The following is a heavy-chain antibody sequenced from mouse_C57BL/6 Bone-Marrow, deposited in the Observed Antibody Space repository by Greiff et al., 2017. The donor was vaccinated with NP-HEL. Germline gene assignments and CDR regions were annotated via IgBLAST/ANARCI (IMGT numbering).Heavy chain of an antibody. CDR1: GYTFTSYG. Sequence: QVQLQQSGAELARPGASVKLSCKASGYTFTSYGISWVKQRTGQGLEWIGEIYPRSGNTYYNEKFKGKATLTADKSSSSAYMELRSLTSEDSAVYFCAIDGYYPWFAYWGQGTLVTVSA. V-gene: IGHV1-81*01. CDR2: IYPRSGNT. J-gene: IGHJ3*01. CDR3: AIDGYYPWFAY. D-gene: IGHD2-3*01.